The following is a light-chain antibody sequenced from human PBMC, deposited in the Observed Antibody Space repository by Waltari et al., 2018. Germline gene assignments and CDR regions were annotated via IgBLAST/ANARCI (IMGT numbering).Light chain of an antibody. CDR1: QSISKY. Sequence: VLTQSPGTLSLSPGESATLSCRASQSISKYLVWYQQRPGHAPRLLIYAGSTRAAGIPDRFSGSGYGTDFTLTISRLEPEDFAMYYCQNHERLPATFGQGTKVEFK. J-gene: IGKJ1*01. CDR3: QNHERLPAT. CDR2: AGS. V-gene: IGKV3-20*01.